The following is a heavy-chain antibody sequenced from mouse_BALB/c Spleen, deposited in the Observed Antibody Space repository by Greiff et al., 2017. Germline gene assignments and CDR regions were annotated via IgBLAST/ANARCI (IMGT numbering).Heavy chain of an antibody. CDR3: ALPRPYYYAMDY. J-gene: IGHJ4*01. CDR1: GYTFTSYT. D-gene: IGHD2-1*01. V-gene: IGHV1-4*01. Sequence: QVQLQQSGAELARPGASVKMSCKASGYTFTSYTMHWVKQRPGQGLEWIGYINPSSGYTNYNQKFKDKATLTADKSSSTAYMQLSSLTSEDSAVYYCALPRPYYYAMDYWGQGTSVTVSS. CDR2: INPSSGYT.